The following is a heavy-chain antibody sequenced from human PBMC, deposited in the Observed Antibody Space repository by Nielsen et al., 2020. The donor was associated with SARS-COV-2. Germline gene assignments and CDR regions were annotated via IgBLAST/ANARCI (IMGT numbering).Heavy chain of an antibody. J-gene: IGHJ4*02. CDR1: GYTFTSYG. CDR2: ISAYNGNT. CDR3: ARDVNMSTFGGVMYYFDY. Sequence: ASVQVSCQASGYTFTSYGISWVRQAPGQGLEWMGWISAYNGNTNYAQKLQGRVTMTTDTSTSTAYMELRSLRSDDTAVYYCARDVNMSTFGGVMYYFDYWGQGTLVTVSS. V-gene: IGHV1-18*01. D-gene: IGHD3-16*01.